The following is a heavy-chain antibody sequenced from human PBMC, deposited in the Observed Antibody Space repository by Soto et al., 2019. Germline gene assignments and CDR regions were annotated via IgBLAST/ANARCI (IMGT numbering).Heavy chain of an antibody. CDR1: GFRISDYY. CDR3: ARVARGPSGSFVYYFYGLDV. J-gene: IGHJ6*02. D-gene: IGHD1-26*01. Sequence: VHLVESGGGLVKPGGSLTLSCAASGFRISDYYMSWIRQAPGKGLEWVSYISSSGDFIYYTDSLKGRFTISRDNAKNSLSLQMRSLRAEDTAVYFCARVARGPSGSFVYYFYGLDVWGQGTTVTVSS. CDR2: ISSSGDFI. V-gene: IGHV3-11*01.